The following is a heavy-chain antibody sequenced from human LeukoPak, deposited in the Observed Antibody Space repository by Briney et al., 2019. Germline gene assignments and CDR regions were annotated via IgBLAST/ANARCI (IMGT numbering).Heavy chain of an antibody. V-gene: IGHV3-23*01. CDR1: GFTFSSYA. Sequence: GGSLRLSCAASGFTFSSYAMSWVRQAPGKRLEWVSAISGSGGSTYYADSVKGRFTISRDNSKNTLYLQMNSLRAEDTAVYYCAKQRMSSGWSWFDPWGQGTLVTVSS. D-gene: IGHD6-19*01. J-gene: IGHJ5*02. CDR3: AKQRMSSGWSWFDP. CDR2: ISGSGGST.